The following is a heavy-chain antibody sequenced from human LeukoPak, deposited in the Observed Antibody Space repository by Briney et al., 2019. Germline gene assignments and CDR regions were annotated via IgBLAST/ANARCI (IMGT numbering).Heavy chain of an antibody. J-gene: IGHJ6*02. V-gene: IGHV3-74*01. Sequence: GGSLRLSCAASGFTFSSYWMHWVRQAPGKGLVWVSRIHSDGSSTIYADSVKDRFTTSRDNAKNTLYLQMNSLRAEDTAVYYCARDPREQGMAMDVWGQGTTVTVSS. CDR2: IHSDGSST. CDR1: GFTFSSYW. CDR3: ARDPREQGMAMDV. D-gene: IGHD6-19*01.